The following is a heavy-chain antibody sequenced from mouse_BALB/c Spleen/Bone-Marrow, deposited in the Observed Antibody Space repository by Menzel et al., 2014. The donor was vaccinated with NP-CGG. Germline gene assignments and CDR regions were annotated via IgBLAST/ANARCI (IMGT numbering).Heavy chain of an antibody. CDR3: TRVITTGPAWFAY. D-gene: IGHD2-4*01. CDR2: IYPGNSDT. Sequence: VQLQQSGTVLARPGASVKMSCKASGYAFTSYWMHWVKQRPGQGLEWIGTIYPGNSDTSYNQKFKGKAKLTAVTSTSTAYMELSSLTNEDSAVYYCTRVITTGPAWFAYWGQGTLVTVS. J-gene: IGHJ3*01. V-gene: IGHV1-5*01. CDR1: GYAFTSYW.